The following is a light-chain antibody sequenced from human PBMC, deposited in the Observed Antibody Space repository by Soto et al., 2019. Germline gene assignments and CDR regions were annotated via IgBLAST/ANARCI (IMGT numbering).Light chain of an antibody. Sequence: DIQMTQSPSTLSASVGDRVSISCRASQSISSWLAWYQQKPGKAPKFLIHKASSLESGVPSRFSGSGSGTDFTLTISSLQPDDFATYYCQQYDSFPLAFGGGTKVEIK. CDR1: QSISSW. CDR2: KAS. CDR3: QQYDSFPLA. V-gene: IGKV1-5*03. J-gene: IGKJ4*01.